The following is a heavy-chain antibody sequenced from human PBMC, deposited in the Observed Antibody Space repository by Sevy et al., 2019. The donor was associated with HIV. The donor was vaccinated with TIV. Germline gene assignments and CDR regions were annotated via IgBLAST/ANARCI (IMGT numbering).Heavy chain of an antibody. CDR1: GFTFSPYW. D-gene: IGHD1-26*01. Sequence: GGSLRLSCAASGFTFSPYWMTWVRQAPGKGLEWVANIRPDGSDKYYVDSVKGRFTISRDNAKNSLYLQMNSRRAEDTAMYYCARGVGLDCWGQGALVTVSS. CDR3: ARGVGLDC. CDR2: IRPDGSDK. J-gene: IGHJ4*02. V-gene: IGHV3-7*01.